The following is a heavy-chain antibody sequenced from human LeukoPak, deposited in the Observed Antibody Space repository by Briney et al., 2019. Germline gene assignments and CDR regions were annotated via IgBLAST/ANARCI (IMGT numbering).Heavy chain of an antibody. CDR2: INPNSGGT. J-gene: IGHJ4*02. D-gene: IGHD6-6*01. CDR1: GYTFTDYY. Sequence: ASAKVSCKASGYTFTDYYIHWVRQAPGQGLEWVGWINPNSGGTNYAQRFQGRVTMTRDTSISTLYMELRSLRSDDTAVYYCARVGSGFWDRSSIFDYWGQGTLVTVSS. V-gene: IGHV1-2*02. CDR3: ARVGSGFWDRSSIFDY.